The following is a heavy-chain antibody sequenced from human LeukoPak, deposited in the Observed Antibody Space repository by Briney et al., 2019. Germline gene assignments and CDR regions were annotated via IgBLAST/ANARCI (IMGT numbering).Heavy chain of an antibody. V-gene: IGHV4-59*01. CDR2: IYNSGST. CDR3: ARGSYYYMDV. J-gene: IGHJ6*03. Sequence: SETLSLTCTVSGGSISSYFCSWIRQPPGKGLEWIGYIYNSGSTKYNPSLKSRVIISVDTSKNQFSLKLSPVTAADTAVYYCARGSYYYMDVWGKGTTVTVSS. CDR1: GGSISSYF.